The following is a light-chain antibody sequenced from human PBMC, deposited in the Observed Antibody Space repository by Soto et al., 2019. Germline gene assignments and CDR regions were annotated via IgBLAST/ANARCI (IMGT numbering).Light chain of an antibody. Sequence: DVVMTQSPLSLPVTLGQPASISCRSSESLAYSDGYTYLSWFQQRPGQSPRRLIYKVSNRDSGVPDRFSGSGSGTVFTLKISRVEAEDIGVYYCMQGTYWPYTFGQGTKLEIK. CDR2: KVS. V-gene: IGKV2-30*01. J-gene: IGKJ2*01. CDR1: ESLAYSDGYTY. CDR3: MQGTYWPYT.